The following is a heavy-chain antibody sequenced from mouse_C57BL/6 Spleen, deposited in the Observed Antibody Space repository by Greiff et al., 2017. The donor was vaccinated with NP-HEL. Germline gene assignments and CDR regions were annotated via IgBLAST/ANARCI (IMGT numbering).Heavy chain of an antibody. Sequence: VQLVESGAELVRPGTSVKMSCKASGYTFTNYWIGWAKQRPGHGLEWIGDIYPGGGYTNYNEKFKGKATLTADKSSSTAYMQFSSLTSEDSAIYYCARRTGHWYFDVWGTGTTVTVSS. CDR1: GYTFTNYW. CDR3: ARRTGHWYFDV. D-gene: IGHD4-1*01. CDR2: IYPGGGYT. V-gene: IGHV1-63*01. J-gene: IGHJ1*03.